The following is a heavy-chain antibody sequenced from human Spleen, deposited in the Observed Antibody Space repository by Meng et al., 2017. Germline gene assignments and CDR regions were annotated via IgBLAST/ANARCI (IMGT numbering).Heavy chain of an antibody. J-gene: IGHJ4*02. CDR3: ARVSTSYNNQRFDY. CDR2: ISTYNGVS. Sequence: QVQLVQSGAEVKKPGASVKVSCKASGYTFTNYGLSWVRQAPGQGLEWMGWISTYNGVSSYAEKFQGRVTMTADTATNTAYLDLTSLRSDDTADYFCARVSTSYNNQRFDYWGQGTLVTVSS. V-gene: IGHV1-18*01. D-gene: IGHD4-11*01. CDR1: GYTFTNYG.